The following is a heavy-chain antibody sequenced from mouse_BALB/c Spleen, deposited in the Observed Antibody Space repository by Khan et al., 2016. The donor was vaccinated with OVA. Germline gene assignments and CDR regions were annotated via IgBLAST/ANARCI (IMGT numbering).Heavy chain of an antibody. CDR3: ARDRIDY. CDR2: INPSSGHT. V-gene: IGHV1-7*01. CDR1: GYTFSNYW. Sequence: QVRLQQSGAELAKPGASVKMSCKASGYTFSNYWIHWVKQRPGQGLEWIGYINPSSGHTYYNQTFNDKATLTTDKASSTAYMQLSSLTSEDSAVXYCARDRIDYWGHGTTLTVSS. J-gene: IGHJ2*01.